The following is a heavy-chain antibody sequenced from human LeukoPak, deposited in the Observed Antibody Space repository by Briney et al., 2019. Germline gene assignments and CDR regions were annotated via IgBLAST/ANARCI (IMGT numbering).Heavy chain of an antibody. CDR1: GFSLITTGVR. J-gene: IGHJ4*02. CDR2: IDWDDDK. V-gene: IGHV2-70*04. D-gene: IGHD1-26*01. CDR3: VRFTGSYFDF. Sequence: SGPTLVHPTQTLTLTCTFSGFSLITTGVRMSWIRQPPGKALGWLARIDWDDDKFYSASLKTRLTISKDDSKHQVVLALTNMDPVDTATYYCVRFTGSYFDFWGQGILVTVSS.